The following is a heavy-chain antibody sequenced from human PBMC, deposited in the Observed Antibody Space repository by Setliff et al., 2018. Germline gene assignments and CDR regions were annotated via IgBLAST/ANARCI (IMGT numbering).Heavy chain of an antibody. Sequence: SVKVSCKASGGTFSSYAISWVRQAPGQGLEWMGWISAYNGNTNYAQKLQGRVTITADESTSTAYMELSSLRSEDTAVYYCARSAAYSRARSVGAFDIWGQGTMVTVSS. D-gene: IGHD6-13*01. CDR1: GGTFSSYA. J-gene: IGHJ3*02. CDR2: ISAYNGNT. V-gene: IGHV1-69*13. CDR3: ARSAAYSRARSVGAFDI.